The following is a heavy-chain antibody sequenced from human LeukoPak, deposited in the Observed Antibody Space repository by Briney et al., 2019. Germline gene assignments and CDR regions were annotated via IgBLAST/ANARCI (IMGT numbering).Heavy chain of an antibody. D-gene: IGHD2-15*01. CDR1: GDSINSLDL. CDR2: MYLSGTT. Sequence: NASETLSLTCTVSGDSINSLDLWSWVRQPPGKGLEWIGEMYLSGTTHSNPSVKSRVTISIDKSKNQFFLNLSSVTAADTAVYYCAGLVGRYCSGLYYYYFDYWGQGTLVTVSS. CDR3: AGLVGRYCSGLYYYYFDY. V-gene: IGHV4-4*02. J-gene: IGHJ4*02.